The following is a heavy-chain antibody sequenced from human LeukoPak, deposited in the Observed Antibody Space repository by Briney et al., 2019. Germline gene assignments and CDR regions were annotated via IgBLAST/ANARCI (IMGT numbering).Heavy chain of an antibody. D-gene: IGHD4-11*01. CDR1: GLTFSSYG. Sequence: GGSLTLPCTASGLTFSSYGMHWVRQAPGKGLEWLADISYDGSNKYYADSVNRRFIISRNTYKHTLYVQMNSQRADDAAVYYCAKDQVYSKYDFVYLCQGTLVTVSS. CDR3: AKDQVYSKYDFVY. V-gene: IGHV3-30*18. J-gene: IGHJ4*02. CDR2: ISYDGSNK.